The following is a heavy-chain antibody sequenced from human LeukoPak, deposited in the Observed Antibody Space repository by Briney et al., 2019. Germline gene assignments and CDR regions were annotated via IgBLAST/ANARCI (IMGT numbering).Heavy chain of an antibody. CDR2: IWYDGSNK. CDR1: GFTFSSYG. J-gene: IGHJ5*02. Sequence: GGSLRLSCAASGFTFSSYGMHWVRQAPGKGLEWVAVIWYDGSNKYYADSVKGRFTISRDNSKNTPYLQMNSLRAEDTAVYYCARGRELLSLTWLDPWGQGTLVTVSS. CDR3: ARGRELLSLTWLDP. V-gene: IGHV3-33*01. D-gene: IGHD1-7*01.